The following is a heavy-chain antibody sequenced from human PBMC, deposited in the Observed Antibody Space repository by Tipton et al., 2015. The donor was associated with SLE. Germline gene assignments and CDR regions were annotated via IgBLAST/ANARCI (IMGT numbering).Heavy chain of an antibody. CDR3: ARGYSSGWADY. Sequence: VQLVQSGAEVKKPGASVRVSCKASGYTFSDYYVHWVRQAPGQGLEWMGIINPSGGKTTYAQKFQGRVAMTSDTSTSTVYMELSSLRSEDTAVYYCARGYSSGWADYWGQGTLVTVSS. J-gene: IGHJ4*02. V-gene: IGHV1-46*01. D-gene: IGHD6-19*01. CDR1: GYTFSDYY. CDR2: INPSGGKT.